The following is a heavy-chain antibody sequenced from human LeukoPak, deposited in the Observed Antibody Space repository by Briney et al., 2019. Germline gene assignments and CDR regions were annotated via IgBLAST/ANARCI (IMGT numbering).Heavy chain of an antibody. CDR1: GFTFSSYG. CDR3: ARYRDYGRHLDY. V-gene: IGHV3-33*01. CDR2: IWNDGSDK. D-gene: IGHD4-17*01. J-gene: IGHJ4*02. Sequence: PGGSLRLSCVASGFTFSSYGMHWVRQAPGKGLEWVAVIWNDGSDKYYADSVKGRFTISRDNSKNTLYLQMNSLRAEDSAVYFCARYRDYGRHLDYWGQGTLVTVSS.